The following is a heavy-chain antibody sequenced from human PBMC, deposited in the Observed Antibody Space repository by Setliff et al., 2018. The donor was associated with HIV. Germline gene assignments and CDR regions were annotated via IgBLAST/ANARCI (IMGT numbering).Heavy chain of an antibody. Sequence: GGSLRLSCGASGFSFCENWMSWVRQAPGKGLGWISYINNDSGTIYYADSVRGRFTISRDNARDSVYLQMNGLRADDTAVYYCVRDTTSGWMLTSWGQGTLVTVSS. CDR3: VRDTTSGWMLTS. CDR2: INNDSGTI. V-gene: IGHV3-48*04. D-gene: IGHD2-2*01. CDR1: GFSFCENW. J-gene: IGHJ4*02.